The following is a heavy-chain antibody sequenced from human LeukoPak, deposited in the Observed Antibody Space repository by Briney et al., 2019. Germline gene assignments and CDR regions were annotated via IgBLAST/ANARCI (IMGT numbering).Heavy chain of an antibody. D-gene: IGHD3-10*01. V-gene: IGHV1-69*13. Sequence: SVKVSCKASGGTFSSYAISWVRQAPGQGLEWMGGIIPIFGTANYAQKFQGRVAITADESTSTAYMELSSLRSEDTAVYYCARGGSGSEPFDPWGQGTLVTVSS. CDR3: ARGGSGSEPFDP. CDR1: GGTFSSYA. CDR2: IIPIFGTA. J-gene: IGHJ5*02.